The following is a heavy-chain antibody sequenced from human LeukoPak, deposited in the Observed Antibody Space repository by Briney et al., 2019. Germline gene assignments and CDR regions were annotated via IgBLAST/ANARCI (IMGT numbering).Heavy chain of an antibody. Sequence: PSETLSLTCTVSGGSISSYYWSWIRQPPGKGLEWIGYIYYSGSTDYNPSLKSRVTISVDTSKNQFSLKLSSVTAADTAVYYCARSTGYSIYYFDYWGQGTLVTVSS. CDR1: GGSISSYY. D-gene: IGHD6-13*01. J-gene: IGHJ4*02. CDR3: ARSTGYSIYYFDY. CDR2: IYYSGST. V-gene: IGHV4-59*01.